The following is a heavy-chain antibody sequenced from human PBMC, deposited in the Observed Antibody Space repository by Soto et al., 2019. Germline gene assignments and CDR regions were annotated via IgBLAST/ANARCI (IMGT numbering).Heavy chain of an antibody. D-gene: IGHD1-1*01. CDR2: ISGSGGST. CDR3: ATRGVSSRHYNWFDP. CDR1: GFTFSSYA. J-gene: IGHJ5*02. Sequence: GGSLRLSCAASGFTFSSYAMSWVRQAPGKGLEWVSAISGSGGSTYYADSVKGRFTISRDNSKNTLYLQMNSLRAEDTAVYYCATRGVSSRHYNWFDPWGQGTLVTVSS. V-gene: IGHV3-23*01.